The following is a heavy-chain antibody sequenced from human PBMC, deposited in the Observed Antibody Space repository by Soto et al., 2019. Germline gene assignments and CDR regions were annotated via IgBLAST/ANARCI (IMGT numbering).Heavy chain of an antibody. D-gene: IGHD6-13*01. Sequence: ASVKVSCKASGYTFTSYGISWVRQAPGQGLEWMGWISAYNGNTNYAQKLQGRVTMTTDTSTNTAYMELRSLRSDDTAVYYCARDRGSSSWYPSYYYYYGMDVWGQGTTVTVSS. CDR1: GYTFTSYG. J-gene: IGHJ6*02. V-gene: IGHV1-18*04. CDR3: ARDRGSSSWYPSYYYYYGMDV. CDR2: ISAYNGNT.